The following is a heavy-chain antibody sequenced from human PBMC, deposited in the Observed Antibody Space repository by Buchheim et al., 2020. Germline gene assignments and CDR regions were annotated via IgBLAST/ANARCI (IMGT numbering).Heavy chain of an antibody. V-gene: IGHV3-23*01. D-gene: IGHD6-13*01. J-gene: IGHJ1*01. Sequence: EVQLLESGGGLVQPGGSLGLSCTASGFTFTSYAMNWVRQAPGKGLGWVSGISGSGDVPYYADSVKGRFTISRDNSKNTVYLQMNSLRAEDTAEYYCAASLSGTRGRLPYWGHGTL. CDR1: GFTFTSYA. CDR3: AASLSGTRGRLPY. CDR2: ISGSGDVP.